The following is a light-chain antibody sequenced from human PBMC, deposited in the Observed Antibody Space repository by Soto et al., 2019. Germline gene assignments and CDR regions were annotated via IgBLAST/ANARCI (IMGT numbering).Light chain of an antibody. CDR3: QQYDVSPWT. CDR1: QRISISY. J-gene: IGKJ1*01. CDR2: GSS. Sequence: EIVLTQSPGTLSLSPGEGATLSCRASQRISISYLAWYQQKPGQAPRLLVYGSSTRATGIPDRFSGSGSGTDFTLTISRLEPEDFAVYYCQQYDVSPWTFGQGTIVEIK. V-gene: IGKV3-20*01.